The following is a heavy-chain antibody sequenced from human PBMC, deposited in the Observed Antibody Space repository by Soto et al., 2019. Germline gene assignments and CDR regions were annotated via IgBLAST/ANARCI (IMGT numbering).Heavy chain of an antibody. CDR2: INRRGTST. CDR3: ARAGAAAGQDYYYYGMDV. Sequence: GGSLRLSCVGSGFRFSDYPLNWVRQASGQGLEWVANINRRGTSTNYVDSVRGRFTISRDNSKNTLYLQMNSLRAEDTAVHYCARAGAAAGQDYYYYGMDVWGQGTTVTVSS. J-gene: IGHJ6*02. CDR1: GFRFSDYP. V-gene: IGHV3-7*01. D-gene: IGHD6-13*01.